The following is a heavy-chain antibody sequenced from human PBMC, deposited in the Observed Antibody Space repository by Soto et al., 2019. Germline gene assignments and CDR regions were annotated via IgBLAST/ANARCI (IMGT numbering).Heavy chain of an antibody. CDR2: ISYDGSNK. D-gene: IGHD2-8*01. V-gene: IGHV3-30-3*01. J-gene: IGHJ6*02. CDR3: AKATVYRTLYYYYGMDV. CDR1: GFTFSSYA. Sequence: GGSLRLSCAASGFTFSSYAMHWVRQAPGKGLEWVAVISYDGSNKYYADSVKGRFTISRDNSKNTLYLQMNSLRAEDTAVYYCAKATVYRTLYYYYGMDVWGQGTTVTVSS.